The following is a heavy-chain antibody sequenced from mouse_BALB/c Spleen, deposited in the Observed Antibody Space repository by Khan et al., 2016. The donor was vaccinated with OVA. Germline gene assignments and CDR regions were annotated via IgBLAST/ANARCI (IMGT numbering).Heavy chain of an antibody. CDR2: ISDGGSYT. V-gene: IGHV5-4*02. D-gene: IGHD2-13*01. J-gene: IGHJ3*01. CDR3: ARGYYGDPFAY. CDR1: GFTFSDYY. Sequence: EVELVESGGGLVKPGGSLKLSCAASGFTFSDYYMYWVRQTPEKRLEWVATISDGGSYTYYPDSVKGRFNISRDDAKNNLYLQMSSLKSEDTAMYYCARGYYGDPFAYWGQGTLVTVSA.